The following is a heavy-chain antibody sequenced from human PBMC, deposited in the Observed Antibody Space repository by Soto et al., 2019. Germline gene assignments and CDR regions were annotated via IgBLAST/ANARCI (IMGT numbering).Heavy chain of an antibody. V-gene: IGHV2-70*12. CDR1: GFSLSTSGMC. J-gene: IGHJ5*02. D-gene: IGHD3-3*01. CDR2: IDWDDDK. Sequence: SGPTLVNPTQTLTLTCTFSGFSLSTSGMCVSWIRQPPGKALEWLALIDWDDDKYYSTSLKTRLTITKDTSKNQVVLTMTNMDPVDTATYYCAHRRFWSGYNWFDPWGQGTLVTVSS. CDR3: AHRRFWSGYNWFDP.